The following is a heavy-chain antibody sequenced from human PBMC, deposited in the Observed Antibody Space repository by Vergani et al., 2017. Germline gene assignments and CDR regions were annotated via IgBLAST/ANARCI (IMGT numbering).Heavy chain of an antibody. J-gene: IGHJ4*02. D-gene: IGHD3-10*01. CDR3: AKDYGSGSYYPYYFDY. V-gene: IGHV3-30*18. CDR1: GFTFSNYG. Sequence: QVRLVESGGGVVQPGRSLRLSCAASGFTFSNYGMHWVRQAPGKGLEWVAVISYDGSNQHYADSVKGRFTISRDNSKNTLYLQMNSLRAEDTAVYFCAKDYGSGSYYPYYFDYWGQGTLVTVSS. CDR2: ISYDGSNQ.